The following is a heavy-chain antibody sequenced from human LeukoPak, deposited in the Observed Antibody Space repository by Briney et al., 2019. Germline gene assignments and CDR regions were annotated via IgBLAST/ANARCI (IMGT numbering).Heavy chain of an antibody. CDR3: ASAPRLGCCSSTSCYRFFDY. CDR1: GGSISSGDYY. CDR2: IYYSGST. D-gene: IGHD2-2*01. Sequence: PSQTLSLTCTVSGGSISSGDYYWSWIRQPPGKGLEWIGYIYYSGSTYYNPSLKSRVTISVDTSKNQFSLKLSSVTAADTAVYYCASAPRLGCCSSTSCYRFFDYWGQGTLVTVSS. J-gene: IGHJ4*02. V-gene: IGHV4-30-4*08.